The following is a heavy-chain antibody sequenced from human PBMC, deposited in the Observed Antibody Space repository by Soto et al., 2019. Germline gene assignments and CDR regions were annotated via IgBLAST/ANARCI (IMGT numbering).Heavy chain of an antibody. V-gene: IGHV3-53*01. CDR2: IYSGGST. D-gene: IGHD6-13*01. CDR1: GFTVSSNY. J-gene: IGHJ6*02. CDR3: ARAGIAAPPGMDV. Sequence: PGGSLRLSCAASGFTVSSNYMSWVRQAPGKGLEWVSVIYSGGSTYYADSVKGRFTISRDNSKNTLYLQMNSLRAEDTAVYYCARAGIAAPPGMDVWGHGITVTVSS.